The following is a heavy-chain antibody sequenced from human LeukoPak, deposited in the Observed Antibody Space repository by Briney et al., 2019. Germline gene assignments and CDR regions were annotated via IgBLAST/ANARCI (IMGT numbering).Heavy chain of an antibody. J-gene: IGHJ3*02. V-gene: IGHV3-30*04. Sequence: GGSLRLSCAASGFTFNSYAMHWVRQAPGKGLEWVAVISYDGSNKYYADSVKGRFTISRDNSKNTPYLQMNSLRAEDTAVYYCARDYDFWSGSLDAFDIWGQGTMVTVSS. CDR3: ARDYDFWSGSLDAFDI. D-gene: IGHD3-3*01. CDR1: GFTFNSYA. CDR2: ISYDGSNK.